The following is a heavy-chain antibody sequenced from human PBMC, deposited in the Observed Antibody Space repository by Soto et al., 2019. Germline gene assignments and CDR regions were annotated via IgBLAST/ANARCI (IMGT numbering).Heavy chain of an antibody. CDR1: GFTFSTYW. CDR2: ISGDGSGK. D-gene: IGHD6-19*01. CDR3: AKSGYGAVAGYYYYGMDV. J-gene: IGHJ6*02. Sequence: GGSLRLSCAASGFTFSTYWMSWVRQAPGKGLEWVSNISGDGSGKYYADSVKGRFTISRDNSKNTVYLQMNSLRAEDTAVYYCAKSGYGAVAGYYYYGMDVWGQGTTVTVS. V-gene: IGHV3-23*01.